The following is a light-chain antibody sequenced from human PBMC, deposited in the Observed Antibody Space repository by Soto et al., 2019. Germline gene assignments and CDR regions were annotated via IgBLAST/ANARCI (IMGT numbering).Light chain of an antibody. J-gene: IGKJ1*01. CDR3: QHYNSYGT. CDR2: DAS. V-gene: IGKV3-11*01. CDR1: QSVNRY. Sequence: IVWTQSQATLSLSPGATETLSCWASQSVNRYLVWYQQKPGQAPRLLMYDASKRATGIPARFSGSGSGTEFTLTISSVQPDDFASYYCQHYNSYGTFGQGTKVDIK.